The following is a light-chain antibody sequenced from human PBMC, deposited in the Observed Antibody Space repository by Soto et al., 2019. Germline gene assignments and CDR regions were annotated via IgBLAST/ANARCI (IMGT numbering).Light chain of an antibody. CDR1: TGAVTSGNY. V-gene: IGLV7-46*01. CDR3: LLSYSGTNGV. Sequence: QAVVTQEPSLTVYPGGTVTLTCGSSTGAVTSGNYPYWFQKKPGQAPRTLIYDTTNKQSWTPARFSGSLLGGKAALTLAGAQTDDEADYYCLLSYSGTNGVFGGGTKVTVL. CDR2: DTT. J-gene: IGLJ3*02.